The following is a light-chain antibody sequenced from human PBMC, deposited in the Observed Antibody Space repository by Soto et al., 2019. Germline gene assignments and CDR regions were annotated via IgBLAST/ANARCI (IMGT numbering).Light chain of an antibody. CDR3: QQYNQWPIT. CDR2: GAF. J-gene: IGKJ4*01. V-gene: IGKV3-15*01. Sequence: ETVMTQSPATLSVSPGERATLSCRAGQSVNSYLAWYQQKSGQAPRLLIRGAFARATGIPARFSGSGSGTEFTLTISSLQSEDFAVYYCQQYNQWPITFGRGTEV. CDR1: QSVNSY.